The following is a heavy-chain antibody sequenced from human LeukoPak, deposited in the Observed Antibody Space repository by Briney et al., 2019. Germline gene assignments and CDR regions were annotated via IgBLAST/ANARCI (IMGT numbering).Heavy chain of an antibody. J-gene: IGHJ4*02. CDR3: VRGYGTSLAPFDY. CDR1: GYTFTSYH. Sequence: ASVKVSCKASGYTFTSYHMHWVRQAPGQGLEWMGIINPSGGSTSYAQKFQGRVTLTKDTSTSTVYMELSSLRSEETALYYCVRGYGTSLAPFDYWGQGTLVTVSS. V-gene: IGHV1-46*01. D-gene: IGHD4-17*01. CDR2: INPSGGST.